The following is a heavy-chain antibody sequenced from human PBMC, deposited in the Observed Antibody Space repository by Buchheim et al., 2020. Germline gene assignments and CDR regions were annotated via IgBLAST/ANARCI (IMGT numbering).Heavy chain of an antibody. CDR2: IIPILGIA. Sequence: VKKPGSSVKVSCKASGGTFSSYAISWVRQAPGQGLEWVGRIIPILGIANYAQKFQGRVTITADKSTSTAYMELSSLRSEDTAVSYCARDRGSRGGVVIIPTFDYWGQGTL. V-gene: IGHV1-69*04. J-gene: IGHJ4*02. D-gene: IGHD3-3*01. CDR3: ARDRGSRGGVVIIPTFDY. CDR1: GGTFSSYA.